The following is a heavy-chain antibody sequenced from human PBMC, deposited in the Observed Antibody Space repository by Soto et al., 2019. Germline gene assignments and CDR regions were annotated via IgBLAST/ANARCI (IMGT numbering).Heavy chain of an antibody. D-gene: IGHD6-19*01. CDR2: INAGNGNT. Sequence: GASVKVSCKASGYTFTSYAMHWVRQAPGQRLEWMGWINAGNGNTKYSQKFQGRVTITRDTSASTAYMELSSLRSEDTAVYYCARDGIAVAGTLYYYYYYMDVWGKGTTVTVSS. CDR1: GYTFTSYA. J-gene: IGHJ6*03. V-gene: IGHV1-3*01. CDR3: ARDGIAVAGTLYYYYYYMDV.